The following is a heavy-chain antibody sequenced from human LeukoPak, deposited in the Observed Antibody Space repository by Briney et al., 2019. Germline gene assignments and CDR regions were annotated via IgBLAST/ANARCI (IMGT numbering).Heavy chain of an antibody. Sequence: SETLSLTCAVYGGSFSGYYWSWIRQPPGKGLEWIGEIYHSGSTNYNPSLKSRVTISVDKSKNQFSLKLSSVTAADTAVYYCARGHIRWGQGTLVTVSS. CDR2: IYHSGST. CDR3: ARGHIR. D-gene: IGHD2-21*01. V-gene: IGHV4-34*01. CDR1: GGSFSGYY. J-gene: IGHJ4*02.